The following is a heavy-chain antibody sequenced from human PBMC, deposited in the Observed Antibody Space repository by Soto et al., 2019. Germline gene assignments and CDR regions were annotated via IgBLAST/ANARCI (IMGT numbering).Heavy chain of an antibody. D-gene: IGHD4-17*01. Sequence: EVQLLESGGGLEPPGGSLRLSCVTSGFTFTSYGMSWVRQAPGKGLEWVSAISGSSDTYYAESVKGRFTISRDNSRSTLYLQMNSLRAEDTAVYYCATYGGDSGGYEYFQRWGQGCLVTVSS. CDR3: ATYGGDSGGYEYFQR. J-gene: IGHJ1*01. CDR1: GFTFTSYG. V-gene: IGHV3-23*01. CDR2: ISGSSDT.